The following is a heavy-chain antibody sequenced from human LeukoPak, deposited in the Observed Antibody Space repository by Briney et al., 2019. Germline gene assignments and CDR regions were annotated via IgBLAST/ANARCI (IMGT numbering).Heavy chain of an antibody. CDR2: ISSSSSYI. J-gene: IGHJ4*02. V-gene: IGHV3-21*01. Sequence: GGSLRLSCAASGFTFSSYSMNWVRQAPGKGLEWVSSISSSSSYIYYADSVKGRFTISRDNAKNSLYLQMNSLRAEDTAVYYCARDTHSRYGGNENDYWGRGTLVTVSS. CDR3: ARDTHSRYGGNENDY. CDR1: GFTFSSYS. D-gene: IGHD4-23*01.